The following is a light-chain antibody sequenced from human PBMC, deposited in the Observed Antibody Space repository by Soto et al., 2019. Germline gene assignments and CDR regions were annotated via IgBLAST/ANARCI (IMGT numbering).Light chain of an antibody. Sequence: DIQMTQSPSTLSGFVGDSVTITCRASQTIGKRLAWYQQKPGKAPKLLIYDASNLEGGVPSRFRCSGSRTEFTLTISGLQPDDIATYDCQLYQAYSALSFGGGTKVEIK. CDR1: QTIGKR. CDR2: DAS. J-gene: IGKJ4*01. CDR3: QLYQAYSALS. V-gene: IGKV1-5*01.